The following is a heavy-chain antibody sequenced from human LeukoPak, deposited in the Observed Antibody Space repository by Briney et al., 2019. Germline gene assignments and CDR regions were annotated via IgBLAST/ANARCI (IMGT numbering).Heavy chain of an antibody. V-gene: IGHV3-23*01. J-gene: IGHJ6*02. D-gene: IGHD2-2*01. CDR2: ISGSGGFT. Sequence: GGSLRLSCAASGFTLSSYAMSWVRQAPGKGLEWVSAISGSGGFTYYADSVKGRFTISRDNSKNTQYLQMNSLRAEDTAVYYCAKGYCSSTSCYFHYYGMDVWGQGTTVTVSS. CDR1: GFTLSSYA. CDR3: AKGYCSSTSCYFHYYGMDV.